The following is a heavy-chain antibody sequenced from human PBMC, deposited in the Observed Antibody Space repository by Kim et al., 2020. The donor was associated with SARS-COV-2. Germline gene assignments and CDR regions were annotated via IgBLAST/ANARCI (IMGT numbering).Heavy chain of an antibody. CDR3: ARHEGDYYDSSGYYQPFFGY. V-gene: IGHV4-39*01. Sequence: SETLSLTCTVSGGSISSSSYYWGWIRQTPGKGLEWIGSIYYSGSTYYNPSLKSRVTISVDTSKNQFSLKLSSVTAADTAVYYCARHEGDYYDSSGYYQPFFGYWGQGTLVTVSS. CDR1: GGSISSSSYY. D-gene: IGHD3-22*01. CDR2: IYYSGST. J-gene: IGHJ4*02.